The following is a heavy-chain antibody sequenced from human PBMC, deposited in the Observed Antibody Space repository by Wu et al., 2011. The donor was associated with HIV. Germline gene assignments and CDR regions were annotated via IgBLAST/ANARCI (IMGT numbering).Heavy chain of an antibody. D-gene: IGHD2-15*01. J-gene: IGHJ6*03. V-gene: IGHV1-69*14. CDR2: IIPNSGTT. CDR3: ARSGEAAAYYYYYMNV. CDR1: GSTFSTNA. Sequence: QVQLVQSGAEVKKPGSSVKVSCKASGSTFSTNAFSWVRQAPGQGLEWMGGIIPNSGTTNYARKFQGRFTVIADTSTTTVHMELRSLRSEDTAVYYCARSGEAAAYYYYYMNVWGKGTTVTISS.